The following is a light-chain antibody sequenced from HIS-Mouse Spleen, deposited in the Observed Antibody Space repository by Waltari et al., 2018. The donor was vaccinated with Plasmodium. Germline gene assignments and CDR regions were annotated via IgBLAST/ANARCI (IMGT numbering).Light chain of an antibody. CDR3: SSYAGSNNLV. Sequence: QSALTQPPSASGSPGQSVTISCTGTRSAVGGYHYVSWYQQPPGKAPKLMIYEVSKRPSGVPDRFSGSKSGNTASLTVSGLQAEDEADYYCSSYAGSNNLVFGGGTKLTVL. CDR2: EVS. CDR1: RSAVGGYHY. J-gene: IGLJ2*01. V-gene: IGLV2-8*01.